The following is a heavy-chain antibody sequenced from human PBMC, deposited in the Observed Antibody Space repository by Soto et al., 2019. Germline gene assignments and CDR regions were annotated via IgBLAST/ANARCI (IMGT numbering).Heavy chain of an antibody. CDR2: IYSDGNT. V-gene: IGHV3-53*02. D-gene: IGHD2-2*01. CDR1: GFTVSSKY. CDR3: ARGRGNCVVTTCYLPFDS. Sequence: EVQLVETGVGLIQPGGSLILSCAASGFTVSSKYMSWLRQAPGKGLEWVSIIYSDGNTYYADSVKGRFTISRDNSKNTLNLQMNSLRAEDTAVYFCARGRGNCVVTTCYLPFDSWGQGTLVTVSS. J-gene: IGHJ4*02.